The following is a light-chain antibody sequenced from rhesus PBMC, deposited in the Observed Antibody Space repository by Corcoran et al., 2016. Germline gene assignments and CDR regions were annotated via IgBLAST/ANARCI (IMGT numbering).Light chain of an antibody. CDR2: GAS. Sequence: EIVLTQSPATLSLSPGERATLSCRASQSVSSSLAWYQQNPGQDPRLLIYGASGRATGIPDRFRGRCAGTDFTLTISSLEPEDFAVYYCQQYSNWPFTFGPGTKLDIK. J-gene: IGKJ3*01. V-gene: IGKV3-42*03. CDR3: QQYSNWPFT. CDR1: QSVSSS.